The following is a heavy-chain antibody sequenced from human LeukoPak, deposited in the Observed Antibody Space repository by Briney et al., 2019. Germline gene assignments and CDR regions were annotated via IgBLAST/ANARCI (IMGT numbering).Heavy chain of an antibody. D-gene: IGHD6-19*01. Sequence: GGSLRLSCAASGLIFNIYRMNWVRQAPGKGLEWVSYITSDSATIYYADSVKGRFTISRDNAKNSLYLQINSLRAEDTAVYYRARGVTVTGGGFDYWGQGTLVTVSS. CDR3: ARGVTVTGGGFDY. CDR2: ITSDSATI. J-gene: IGHJ4*02. CDR1: GLIFNIYR. V-gene: IGHV3-48*01.